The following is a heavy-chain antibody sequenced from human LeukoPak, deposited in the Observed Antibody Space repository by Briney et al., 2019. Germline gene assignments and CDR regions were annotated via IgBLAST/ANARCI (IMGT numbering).Heavy chain of an antibody. CDR1: GGSIGSGGYY. J-gene: IGHJ5*02. Sequence: SETLSLTCTVSGGSIGSGGYYWSWIRQHPGKGLEWIGYIYYSGTTNYNPSLKSRVTISVETSKNKISLNLSSVTAADTAVYYCARVRLGWWFDPWGQGTLVTVSS. CDR2: IYYSGTT. D-gene: IGHD2-15*01. CDR3: ARVRLGWWFDP. V-gene: IGHV4-61*08.